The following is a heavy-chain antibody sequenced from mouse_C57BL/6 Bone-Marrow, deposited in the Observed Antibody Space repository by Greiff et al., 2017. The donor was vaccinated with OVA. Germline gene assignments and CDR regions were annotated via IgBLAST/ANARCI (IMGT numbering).Heavy chain of an antibody. D-gene: IGHD6-1*01. CDR1: GYTFTDYY. V-gene: IGHV1-19*01. CDR2: INPYNGGT. Sequence: EVQLQQSGPVLVKPGASVKMSCKASGYTFTDYYMNWVKQSPGKSLEWIGVINPYNGGTSYNQKFKGKATLTVDKPSSTAYMELNSLTSEDSTVYYCTGEEASLYYFDYGGKGTTLTVSS. CDR3: TGEEASLYYFDY. J-gene: IGHJ2*01.